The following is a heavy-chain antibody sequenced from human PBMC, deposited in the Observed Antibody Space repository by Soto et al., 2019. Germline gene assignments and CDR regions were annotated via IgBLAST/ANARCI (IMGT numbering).Heavy chain of an antibody. D-gene: IGHD3-3*01. V-gene: IGHV4-39*01. J-gene: IGHJ3*02. CDR3: ARHVNVALEWLFGYAFYT. Sequence: PSETLSLTCTVSGGSISSSSYYWGWIRQPPGKGLEWIGSIYYSGSTYYNPSLKSRVTISVDTSKNQFSLKLSSVTAADTAVYYCARHVNVALEWLFGYAFYTWGQGKMVTVSS. CDR1: GGSISSSSYY. CDR2: IYYSGST.